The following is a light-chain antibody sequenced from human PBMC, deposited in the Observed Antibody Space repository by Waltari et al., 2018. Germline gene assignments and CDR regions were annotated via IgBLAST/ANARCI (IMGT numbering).Light chain of an antibody. CDR3: SSYTSSSTLE. Sequence: QSALTQPASVSGSPGQPLTISSTGSSSDVGGYNYVSWYQQHPGKAPKLMIYDVSNRPSGVSNRFSGSKSGNTASLTISGLQAEDEADYYCSSYTSSSTLEFGGGTKLTVL. V-gene: IGLV2-14*03. CDR2: DVS. J-gene: IGLJ2*01. CDR1: SSDVGGYNY.